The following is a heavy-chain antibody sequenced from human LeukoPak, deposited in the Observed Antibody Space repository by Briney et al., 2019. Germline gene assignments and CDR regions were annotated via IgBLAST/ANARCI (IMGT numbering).Heavy chain of an antibody. Sequence: GGSLRLSCAASGFTFSSYAMHWVRQAPGKGLEWVAVISYDGSNKYYADSVKDRFTISRDNSKNTLYLQMNSLRAEDTAVYYCASGDPPVIDYWGQGTLVTVSS. V-gene: IGHV3-30-3*01. D-gene: IGHD4-17*01. CDR3: ASGDPPVIDY. J-gene: IGHJ4*02. CDR2: ISYDGSNK. CDR1: GFTFSSYA.